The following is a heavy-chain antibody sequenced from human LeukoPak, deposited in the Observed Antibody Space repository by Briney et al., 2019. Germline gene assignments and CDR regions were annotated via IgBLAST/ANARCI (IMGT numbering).Heavy chain of an antibody. CDR2: ISGSGGST. D-gene: IGHD3-22*01. V-gene: IGHV3-23*01. CDR3: AKCYYDSSGYYFGAFDI. Sequence: GRSLRLSSAASGLTFSNYAMSWVPHAPGKGLEWVSAISGSGGSTYYADSVKGRFTISRDNSKNTLYLQMNSLRAEDTAVYYCAKCYYDSSGYYFGAFDIWGQGTMVTVSS. J-gene: IGHJ3*02. CDR1: GLTFSNYA.